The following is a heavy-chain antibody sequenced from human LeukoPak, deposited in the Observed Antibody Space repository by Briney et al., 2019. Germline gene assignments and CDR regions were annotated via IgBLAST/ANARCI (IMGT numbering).Heavy chain of an antibody. D-gene: IGHD3-22*01. Sequence: GGSLRLSCADSGFTFSSYGMHWVRQAPGKGLEWVAVISYDGSNKYYADSVKGRFTISRDNSKNTLYLQMNSLRAEDTAVYYCAKDLTGGLGDSAYWGQGTLVTVSS. CDR3: AKDLTGGLGDSAY. V-gene: IGHV3-30*18. J-gene: IGHJ4*02. CDR1: GFTFSSYG. CDR2: ISYDGSNK.